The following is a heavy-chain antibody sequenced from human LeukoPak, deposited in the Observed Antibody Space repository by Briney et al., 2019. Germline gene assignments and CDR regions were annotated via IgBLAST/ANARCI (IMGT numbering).Heavy chain of an antibody. CDR3: ARLGGYYDPPDY. D-gene: IGHD3-22*01. Sequence: SETLSLTCTVSGGSISSSTYYWGWIRQPPGKGLEWIGTIHYTGSTYYTPPLRSRVTISVDTSKNQFSLNLNSVTAADTAVYYCARLGGYYDPPDYWGQGTLVTVSS. J-gene: IGHJ4*02. CDR1: GGSISSSTYY. V-gene: IGHV4-39*01. CDR2: IHYTGST.